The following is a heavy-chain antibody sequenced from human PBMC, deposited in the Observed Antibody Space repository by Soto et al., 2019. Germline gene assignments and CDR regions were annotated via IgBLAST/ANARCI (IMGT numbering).Heavy chain of an antibody. Sequence: PGGSLRLSCAASGFTFSSYSMNWVRQAPGKGLEWVSSISSSSSYIYYADSVKGRFTISRDNAKNSLYLQMNSLRAEDTAVYYCARDRTGATRAHHYYYYYGMDVWGQGTTVTVSS. J-gene: IGHJ6*02. CDR2: ISSSSSYI. CDR3: ARDRTGATRAHHYYYYYGMDV. D-gene: IGHD3-10*01. CDR1: GFTFSSYS. V-gene: IGHV3-21*01.